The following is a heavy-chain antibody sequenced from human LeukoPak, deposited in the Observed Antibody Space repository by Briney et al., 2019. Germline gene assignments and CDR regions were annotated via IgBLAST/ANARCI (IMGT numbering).Heavy chain of an antibody. CDR2: VDYSGGT. CDR1: GDSFSSVTDY. CDR3: AGERGEEYSSGWYKTNYFDN. J-gene: IGHJ4*02. Sequence: SETLSLTCTVSGDSFSSVTDYWAWIRQPPGKGLEWIASVDYSGGTYYNPSLESRVAISADMSKNQFSMKLTSVTGADTAVYYCAGERGEEYSSGWYKTNYFDNWGQGIRVTVSS. V-gene: IGHV4-39*07. D-gene: IGHD6-19*01.